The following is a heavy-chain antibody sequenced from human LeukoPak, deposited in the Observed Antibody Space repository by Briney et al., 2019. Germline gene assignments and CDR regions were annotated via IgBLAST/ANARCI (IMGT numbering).Heavy chain of an antibody. Sequence: PSETLSLTCAVYGGSFSGYYWSWIRQPPGEGLEWIGEINHSGSTNYNPSLKSRVTISVDTSKNQFSLKLSSVTAADTAVYYCARGPFLYSYGLRAFDIWGQGTMVTVSS. V-gene: IGHV4-34*01. CDR2: INHSGST. J-gene: IGHJ3*02. CDR1: GGSFSGYY. D-gene: IGHD5-18*01. CDR3: ARGPFLYSYGLRAFDI.